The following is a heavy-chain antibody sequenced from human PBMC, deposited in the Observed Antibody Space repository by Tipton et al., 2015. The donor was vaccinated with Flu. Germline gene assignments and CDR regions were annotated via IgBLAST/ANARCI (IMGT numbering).Heavy chain of an antibody. V-gene: IGHV4-61*09. D-gene: IGHD5/OR15-5a*01. CDR1: GGSISSGSYF. CDR2: ISTSGST. Sequence: TLSLTCTVSGGSISSGSYFWGWIRQPAGEGLEWIGHISTSGSTNYNPSLKSRLTLSVDTSKNQFSLRLTSVTATDTARYYCARHERGVSTFPWGQGTLVTVSS. J-gene: IGHJ5*02. CDR3: ARHERGVSTFP.